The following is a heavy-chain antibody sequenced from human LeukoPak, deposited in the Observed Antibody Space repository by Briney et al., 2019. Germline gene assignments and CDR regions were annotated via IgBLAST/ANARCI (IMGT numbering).Heavy chain of an antibody. CDR1: GYTCTDYY. CDR3: ARGYDGDY. D-gene: IGHD1-1*01. CDR2: INPKSGDP. J-gene: IGHJ4*02. V-gene: IGHV1-2*02. Sequence: ASVKVSCKASGYTCTDYYIHWVRQAPGQGLEWMGRINPKSGDPNFAQKYQGRVTMTRDTSIGTAYMELNRLTSDDTAVFYCARGYDGDYWGQGTLVTVSS.